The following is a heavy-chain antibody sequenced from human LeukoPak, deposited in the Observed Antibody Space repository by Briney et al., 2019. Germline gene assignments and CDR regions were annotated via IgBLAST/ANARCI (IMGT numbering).Heavy chain of an antibody. CDR1: GYTLTELS. Sequence: ASVKVSCKVSGYTLTELSMHWVRQAPGKGLEWRGGFDPEDGETIYAQKFQGRVTMTEDTSTDTAYMELSSLRSEDTAVYYCATDGFYGIAVAGTSGYWGQGTLVTVSS. D-gene: IGHD6-19*01. V-gene: IGHV1-24*01. CDR2: FDPEDGET. J-gene: IGHJ4*02. CDR3: ATDGFYGIAVAGTSGY.